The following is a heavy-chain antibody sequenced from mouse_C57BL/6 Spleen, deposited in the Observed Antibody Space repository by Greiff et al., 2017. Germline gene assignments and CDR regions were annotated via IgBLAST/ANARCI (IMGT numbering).Heavy chain of an antibody. CDR3: ARELIYYGNYYAMDY. Sequence: QVQLQQSGAELVKPGASVKISCKASGYAFSSYWMNWVKQRPGKGLEWIGQIYPGDGDTNYNGKFKGKATLTADKSSSTAYMQLSSLTSEDSAVYVCARELIYYGNYYAMDYWGQGTSVTVSS. J-gene: IGHJ4*01. CDR2: IYPGDGDT. D-gene: IGHD2-1*01. CDR1: GYAFSSYW. V-gene: IGHV1-80*01.